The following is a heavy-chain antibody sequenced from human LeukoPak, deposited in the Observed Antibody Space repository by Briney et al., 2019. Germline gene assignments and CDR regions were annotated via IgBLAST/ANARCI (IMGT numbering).Heavy chain of an antibody. V-gene: IGHV3-21*01. CDR3: AREDYSIMDV. Sequence: NPGGSLRLSCAASGFTFSSYSMDWVRQAPGKGLEWVSSISTSSSYIYYADSAKGRFTISRDNAKNSLYLQMNSLRAEDTGVYYCAREDYSIMDVWGQGTTVTVSS. CDR2: ISTSSSYI. CDR1: GFTFSSYS. J-gene: IGHJ6*02.